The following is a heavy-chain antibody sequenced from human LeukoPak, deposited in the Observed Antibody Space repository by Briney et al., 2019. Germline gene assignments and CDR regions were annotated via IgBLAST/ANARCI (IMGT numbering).Heavy chain of an antibody. J-gene: IGHJ4*02. CDR3: TRGQKDPYGPEFDS. Sequence: GGSLRLSCAASGFTFSSYAMSWVRQAPGKGLEWVGYIRAKVHDGTAGYAASVKGRFTISRDDSTSIAYLEMTSLKSEDTAVYYCTRGQKDPYGPEFDSWGQGTLVTVSS. CDR2: IRAKVHDGTA. D-gene: IGHD3-10*01. CDR1: GFTFSSYA. V-gene: IGHV3-49*04.